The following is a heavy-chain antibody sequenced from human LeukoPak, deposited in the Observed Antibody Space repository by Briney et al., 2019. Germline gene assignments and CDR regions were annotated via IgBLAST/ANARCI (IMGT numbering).Heavy chain of an antibody. CDR3: AKDVLWDPDAFDI. CDR2: ISDDGSTK. Sequence: PGTSLRLSCAASGFTFSFYGIHWVRQAPGKGLEWVAVISDDGSTKYYSDSVKGRFTVSRDNSKDTLYLQMNSLRAEDTALYYCAKDVLWDPDAFDIWGQGTMVTVSS. J-gene: IGHJ3*02. V-gene: IGHV3-30*18. D-gene: IGHD1-26*01. CDR1: GFTFSFYG.